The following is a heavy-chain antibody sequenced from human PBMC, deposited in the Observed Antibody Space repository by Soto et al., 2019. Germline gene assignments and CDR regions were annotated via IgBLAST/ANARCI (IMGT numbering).Heavy chain of an antibody. CDR1: RAFINSGGFY. J-gene: IGHJ5*02. CDR2: LFHSGST. CDR3: VSGGIAGHWFDP. Sequence: QVQLQESGPGLVKPTQTLSLTCSVSRAFINSGGFYYSWIRQPPGKGLEWLGYLFHSGSTLYNPSHMGRLTLSAYTSRNQLSLYLSSVTAADTAVYYCVSGGIAGHWFDPWGQGILVTVSS. V-gene: IGHV4-31*03. D-gene: IGHD2-15*01.